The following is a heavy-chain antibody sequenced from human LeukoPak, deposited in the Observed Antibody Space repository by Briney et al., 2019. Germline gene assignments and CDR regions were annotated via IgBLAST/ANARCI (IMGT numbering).Heavy chain of an antibody. J-gene: IGHJ4*02. Sequence: GGSLRLSCAASGFPFNTYWMHWARQVPGKGPVWVSRINTDGTTTTYADSVKGRFTISRDNAKNTLYLQMNSLRVEDTGFYYCARDLRGVQLGYWGQGTLVTVSS. CDR2: INTDGTTT. V-gene: IGHV3-74*03. CDR3: ARDLRGVQLGY. D-gene: IGHD1-1*01. CDR1: GFPFNTYW.